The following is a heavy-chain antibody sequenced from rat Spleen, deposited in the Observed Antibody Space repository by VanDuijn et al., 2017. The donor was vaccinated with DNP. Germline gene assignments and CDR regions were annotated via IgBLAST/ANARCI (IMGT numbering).Heavy chain of an antibody. CDR3: AKWDGSYWYFDF. Sequence: EVQLQESGPGLVRPSQSLSLTCSVTGYSITNNYWGWIRQFPGNRMEWIGHISYSSTTSYNPSLKSRISITRDTSKNQFFLQLTSVTTEDTATYYCAKWDGSYWYFDFWGPGTMVTVSS. CDR1: GYSITNNY. J-gene: IGHJ1*01. CDR2: ISYSSTT. V-gene: IGHV3-1*01.